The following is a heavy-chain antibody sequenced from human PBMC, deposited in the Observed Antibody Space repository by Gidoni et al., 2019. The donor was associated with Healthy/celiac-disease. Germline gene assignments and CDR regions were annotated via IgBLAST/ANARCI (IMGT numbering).Heavy chain of an antibody. CDR1: GYPFTSYA. Sequence: VQLVQSGAEVKKPGSSVKVSFKSSGYPFTSYAIHWVRQAPGQRIEWMGWINAGNGNTKYAHKFQGRVTINRDTSASTAYMELSSLRSEDTAVYYCARDQEVPDATPDYWGQGTMVTVSS. CDR3: ARDQEVPDATPDY. J-gene: IGHJ4*02. D-gene: IGHD2-2*01. CDR2: INAGNGNT. V-gene: IGHV1-3*01.